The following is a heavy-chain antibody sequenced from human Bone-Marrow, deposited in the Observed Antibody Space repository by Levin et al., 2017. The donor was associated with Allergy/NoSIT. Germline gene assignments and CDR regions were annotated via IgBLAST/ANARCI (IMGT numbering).Heavy chain of an antibody. CDR3: AKDGEAGGSYSTRAPGWFDP. V-gene: IGHV3-23*01. Sequence: GGSLRLSCAASGFTFSSYAMSWVRQAPGKGLEWVSAISGSGGSTYYADSVKGRFTISRDNSKNTLYLQMNSLRAEDTAVYYCAKDGEAGGSYSTRAPGWFDPWGQGTLVTVSS. CDR1: GFTFSSYA. J-gene: IGHJ5*02. CDR2: ISGSGGST. D-gene: IGHD1-26*01.